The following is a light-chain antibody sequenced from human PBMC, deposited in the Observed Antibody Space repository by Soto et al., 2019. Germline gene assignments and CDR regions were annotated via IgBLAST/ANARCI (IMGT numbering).Light chain of an antibody. CDR3: CSRL. CDR1: SSNIGSNY. Sequence: QSVLTQPPSASGTPGQRVIISCSGRSSNIGSNYVYWFQHLPGTAPKLLIYANDQRPSGVPDRFSGSKSGDTASLTISGLQAEDEADYYCCSRLFGGGTKLTVL. J-gene: IGLJ2*01. CDR2: AND. V-gene: IGLV1-47*02.